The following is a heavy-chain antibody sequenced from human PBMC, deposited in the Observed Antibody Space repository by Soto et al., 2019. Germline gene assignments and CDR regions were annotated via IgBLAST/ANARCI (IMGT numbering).Heavy chain of an antibody. Sequence: SETLSLTCAVYGGSFSGYSWSWIRQPPGKGLEWIGEINHSGSTNYNPSLKSRVTISVDTSKNQFSLKLSSVTAADTAVYYCARGGGYYYDSSAGYWGQGTLVTVSS. CDR1: GGSFSGYS. CDR3: ARGGGYYYDSSAGY. V-gene: IGHV4-34*01. CDR2: INHSGST. J-gene: IGHJ4*02. D-gene: IGHD3-22*01.